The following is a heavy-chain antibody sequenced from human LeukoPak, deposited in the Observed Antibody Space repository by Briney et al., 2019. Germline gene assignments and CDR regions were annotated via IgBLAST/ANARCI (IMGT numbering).Heavy chain of an antibody. CDR3: ARCSSGGCFFDF. Sequence: SVKVSCKASGGTFSGYVISWVRQAPGQGLEWMGGIIPMSNKANYAQKFQGRVTVTTDESTSTANMELRSLRSEDTAIYYCARCSSGGCFFDFWAQGTLVTVSS. D-gene: IGHD2-15*01. CDR2: IIPMSNKA. J-gene: IGHJ4*02. V-gene: IGHV1-69*05. CDR1: GGTFSGYV.